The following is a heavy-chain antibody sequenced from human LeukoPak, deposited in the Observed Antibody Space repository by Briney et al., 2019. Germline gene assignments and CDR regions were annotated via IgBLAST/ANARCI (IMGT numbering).Heavy chain of an antibody. Sequence: GGSLRLSCAASGFTFSNYAMTWVRQAPGKGLEWVSTITGSGGNQYYADSVKGRFTIPRDNSKNTMYLQMNTLRAEDTAVYYCARGVVPAAATWFDPWGQGTLVTVSS. D-gene: IGHD2-2*01. V-gene: IGHV3-23*01. CDR3: ARGVVPAAATWFDP. CDR1: GFTFSNYA. CDR2: ITGSGGNQ. J-gene: IGHJ5*02.